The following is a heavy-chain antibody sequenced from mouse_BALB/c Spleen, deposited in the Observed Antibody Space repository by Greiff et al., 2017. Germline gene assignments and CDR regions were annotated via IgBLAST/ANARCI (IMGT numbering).Heavy chain of an antibody. CDR3: ARGYSGSSPYCAMDY. J-gene: IGHJ4*01. Sequence: LKRVESGPGRVSPSQGLSFTCTVSGFSLPGYGVTWVRQPPGKGLDWLGMLWGVGSTDYNSALNSRLSISKDNSKSQVFLKMNRLQTDDTARYYSARGYSGSSPYCAMDYWGEGSSVTVSS. V-gene: IGHV2-6-7*01. CDR1: GFSLPGYG. D-gene: IGHD1-1*01. CDR2: LWGVGST.